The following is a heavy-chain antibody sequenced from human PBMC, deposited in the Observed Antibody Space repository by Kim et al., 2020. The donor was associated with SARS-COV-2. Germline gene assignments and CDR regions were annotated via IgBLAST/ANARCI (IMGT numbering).Heavy chain of an antibody. CDR2: GSEK. V-gene: IGHV3-7*01. Sequence: GSEKYYVDSVKGRFTISRDNAKNSLYLQMNSLRVEDTAVYYCARDYHFDYWGQGTLVTVSS. CDR3: ARDYHFDY. J-gene: IGHJ4*02.